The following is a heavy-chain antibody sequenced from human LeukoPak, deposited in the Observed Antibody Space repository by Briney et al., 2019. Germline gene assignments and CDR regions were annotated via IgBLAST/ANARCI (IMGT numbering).Heavy chain of an antibody. V-gene: IGHV3-23*01. Sequence: GGSLRLSCATSGYTFNNYNMNWVRQAPGKGLEWVSGVSGNGGSTYYADSVKGRFTISRDNSKNTLYLQMNSLRAEDTAVYYCAKAMGASQAFDYWGQGTLVTVSS. CDR2: VSGNGGST. CDR3: AKAMGASQAFDY. D-gene: IGHD1-26*01. J-gene: IGHJ4*02. CDR1: GYTFNNYN.